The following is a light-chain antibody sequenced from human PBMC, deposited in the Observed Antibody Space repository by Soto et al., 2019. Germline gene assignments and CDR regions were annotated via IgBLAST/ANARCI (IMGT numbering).Light chain of an antibody. V-gene: IGKV3-20*01. CDR2: GVS. J-gene: IGKJ1*01. CDR3: QHYGSSPRT. Sequence: EIVLTQSPGTLSLSPGERATLSCRASQSVSNNYLAWYQQKPGQAPRLLIYGVSSRATGIPDRFSGSGSGTDLTLTSSRLEPEDFAVYFCQHYGSSPRTFGQGTKVELK. CDR1: QSVSNNY.